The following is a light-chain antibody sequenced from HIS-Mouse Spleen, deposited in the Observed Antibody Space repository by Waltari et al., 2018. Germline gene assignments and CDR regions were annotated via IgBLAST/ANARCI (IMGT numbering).Light chain of an antibody. J-gene: IGLJ1*01. V-gene: IGLV2-14*03. CDR3: SSYTSSSTLV. Sequence: QSALTQPASVSGSPGQSITTSCTGTSSDVGGYHYVSGYQQHPDKAPKLMIYDVSNRPSGVSNRFSGSKSGNTASLTISGLQAEDEADYYCSSYTSSSTLVFGTGTKVTVL. CDR2: DVS. CDR1: SSDVGGYHY.